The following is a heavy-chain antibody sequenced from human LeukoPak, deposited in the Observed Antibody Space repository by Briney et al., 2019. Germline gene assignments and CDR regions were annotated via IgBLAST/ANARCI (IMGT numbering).Heavy chain of an antibody. J-gene: IGHJ4*02. CDR2: FDPEDGET. Sequence: ASVQVSCKVSGYTLTELSMHWVRQAPGKGLEWMGGFDPEDGETIYAQKFQGRVTMTEDTSTDTAYMELSSLRSEDTAVYYCGITNRFPRGLDYWGQGTLVTVSS. V-gene: IGHV1-24*01. CDR1: GYTLTELS. CDR3: GITNRFPRGLDY. D-gene: IGHD1-14*01.